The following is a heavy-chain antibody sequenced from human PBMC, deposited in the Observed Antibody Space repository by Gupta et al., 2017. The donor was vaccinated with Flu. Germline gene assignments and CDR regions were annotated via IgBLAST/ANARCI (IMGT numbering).Heavy chain of an antibody. CDR2: IYYSGST. CDR3: ARTRGGSSWYQFDY. D-gene: IGHD6-13*01. V-gene: IGHV4-59*08. J-gene: IGHJ4*02. Sequence: TVSGGSISSYYWSWIRQPPGKGLEWIGYIYYSGSTNYNPSLKSRVTISVDTSKNQFSLKLSSVTAADTAVYYCARTRGGSSWYQFDYWGQGTLVTVSS. CDR1: GGSISSYY.